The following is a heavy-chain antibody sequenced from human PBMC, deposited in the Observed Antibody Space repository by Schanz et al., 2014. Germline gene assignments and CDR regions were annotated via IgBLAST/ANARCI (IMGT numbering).Heavy chain of an antibody. J-gene: IGHJ4*02. CDR3: ARPRFDYGEVDY. V-gene: IGHV3-13*04. Sequence: EVQLLDSGGGLVQPGGSLRLSCAASGFSIRNHDMHWVRQATGAGLEWVSAIGTAGDTFYLDSVKGRFTISRDRFQNTLYLRMSSLRAEDTAVYYCARPRFDYGEVDYWGQGTLVTVSS. CDR2: IGTAGDT. CDR1: GFSIRNHD. D-gene: IGHD4-17*01.